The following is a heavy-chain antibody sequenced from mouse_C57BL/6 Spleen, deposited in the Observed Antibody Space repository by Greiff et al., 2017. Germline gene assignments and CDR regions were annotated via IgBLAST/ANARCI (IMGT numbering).Heavy chain of an antibody. J-gene: IGHJ3*01. V-gene: IGHV5-17*01. CDR3: AREGDYDGRFAY. CDR1: GFTFSDYG. CDR2: ISSGSSTI. Sequence: EVNLVESGGGLVKPGGSLKLSCAASGFTFSDYGMPWVRQAPEKGLEWVAYISSGSSTIYYADTVKGRFTISRDNAKNTLFLQMTSLRSEDTAMYYCAREGDYDGRFAYWGQGTLVTVSA. D-gene: IGHD2-4*01.